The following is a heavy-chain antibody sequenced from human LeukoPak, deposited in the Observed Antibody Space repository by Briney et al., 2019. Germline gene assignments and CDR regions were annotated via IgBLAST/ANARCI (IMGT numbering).Heavy chain of an antibody. CDR1: GGSISSYY. J-gene: IGHJ3*02. CDR2: IYYSGST. CDR3: ARGGTSGYFVYDAFDI. V-gene: IGHV4-59*01. Sequence: PPETLSLTCTVSGGSISSYYWSWIRQPPGKGLEWIGYIYYSGSTNYNPSLKSRVTISVDTSKNQFSLKLSSVTAADTAVYYCARGGTSGYFVYDAFDIWGQGTMVTVSS. D-gene: IGHD3-9*01.